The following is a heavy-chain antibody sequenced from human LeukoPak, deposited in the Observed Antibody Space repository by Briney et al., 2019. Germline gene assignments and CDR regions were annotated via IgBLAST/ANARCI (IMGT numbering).Heavy chain of an antibody. Sequence: GGSLRLSCAASGFTFSSYAMSWVRQAPGKGLEWVSGIRDNGDDTYYADSVKGRFTISRDNPKNTLYLQMNSLRAEDTALYYCAKARGYSSSSSFDYWGRGTLVTVSS. CDR1: GFTFSSYA. CDR3: AKARGYSSSSSFDY. CDR2: IRDNGDDT. J-gene: IGHJ4*02. D-gene: IGHD6-13*01. V-gene: IGHV3-23*01.